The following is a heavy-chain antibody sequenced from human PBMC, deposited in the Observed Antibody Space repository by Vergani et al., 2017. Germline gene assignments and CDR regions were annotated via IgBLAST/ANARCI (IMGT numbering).Heavy chain of an antibody. D-gene: IGHD3-22*01. Sequence: EVQLVESGGGLVKPGGSLRLSCAASGFTFSNAWMSWVRQAPGKGLEWVGRIKSKTDGGTTDYAAPGKGRFTISRDDSKNTLYLQMNSLKTEDTAVYYCATDPAIITVRVVDAHPLDYWGQGTLVTVSS. CDR2: IKSKTDGGTT. CDR3: ATDPAIITVRVVDAHPLDY. V-gene: IGHV3-15*01. J-gene: IGHJ4*02. CDR1: GFTFSNAW.